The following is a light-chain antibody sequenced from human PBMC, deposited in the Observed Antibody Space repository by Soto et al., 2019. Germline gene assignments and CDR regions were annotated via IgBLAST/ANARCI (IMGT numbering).Light chain of an antibody. CDR1: NSNIGSNY. J-gene: IGLJ3*02. CDR3: CSHAGSYTWV. V-gene: IGLV1-47*02. Sequence: QSALTQPPSASATPGQWVTISCSGSNSNIGSNYVFWFQHLWNPQLPGTAPKLIIYDVNKRPSGVPDRFSGSKPGNTASLTISGLQAEDEADYYCCSHAGSYTWVFGGGTKLTVL. CDR2: DVN.